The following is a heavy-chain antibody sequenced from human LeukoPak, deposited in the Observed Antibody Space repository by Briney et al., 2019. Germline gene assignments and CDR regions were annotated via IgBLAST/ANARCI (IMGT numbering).Heavy chain of an antibody. Sequence: SQILSLTCALAGDSVSRRDASWNWIRQSPSGGLECLGRTYYRTRWYDDYVATVRSRLSINPDASKNVFYLQLHSVTPEDTAVYYCARGGFGHVVSLFDRWGQGTLVTVSS. V-gene: IGHV6-1*01. J-gene: IGHJ5*02. CDR1: GDSVSRRDAS. D-gene: IGHD5/OR15-5a*01. CDR3: ARGGFGHVVSLFDR. CDR2: TYYRTRWYD.